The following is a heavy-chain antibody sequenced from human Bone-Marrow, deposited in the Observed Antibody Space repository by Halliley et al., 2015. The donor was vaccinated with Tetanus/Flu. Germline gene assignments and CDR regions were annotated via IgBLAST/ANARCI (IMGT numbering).Heavy chain of an antibody. CDR1: TFSFASYD. CDR2: VGYDSTHI. CDR3: AGATPPLRYSYGMDL. Sequence: SLRLSCAASTFSFASYDMNWVRQAPGKGLEWVESVGYDSTHIYYAGSVRGRFIISRNNAKNLMILQMNSLRAEDTAVYYCAGATPPLRYSYGMDLWGHGTTVTVSS. D-gene: IGHD3-9*01. J-gene: IGHJ6*02. V-gene: IGHV3-21*06.